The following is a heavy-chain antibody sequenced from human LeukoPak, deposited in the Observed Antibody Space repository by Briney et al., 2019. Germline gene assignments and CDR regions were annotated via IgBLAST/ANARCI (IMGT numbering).Heavy chain of an antibody. CDR2: IYYNDDK. CDR3: AHLVVTIDWRSYFDY. CDR1: DFSLSTPGMV. Sequence: SGPTLVNPTQTLTLTCTFSDFSLSTPGMVVGWIRQPPGKALEWLAFIYYNDDKRYSPSLRSRLTITRDTSKNQVVLAMTNMDPVDTATYYCAHLVVTIDWRSYFDYWGQGALVTVSS. J-gene: IGHJ4*02. V-gene: IGHV2-5*01. D-gene: IGHD3-9*01.